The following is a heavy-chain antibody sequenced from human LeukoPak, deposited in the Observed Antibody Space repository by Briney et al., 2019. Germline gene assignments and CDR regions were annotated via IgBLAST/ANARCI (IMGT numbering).Heavy chain of an antibody. V-gene: IGHV3-72*01. Sequence: QTGGSLRLSCAASGFILSDHYMGWVRQAPGKGLEWGGRSRNKANNYTTEYAASVKGRFTSSRDDSNNSLYLQMHSLKPEDTAIYYCDRAGDYYSTGDLWGQGTLVTVPS. CDR2: SRNKANNYTT. D-gene: IGHD3-22*01. J-gene: IGHJ5*02. CDR3: DRAGDYYSTGDL. CDR1: GFILSDHY.